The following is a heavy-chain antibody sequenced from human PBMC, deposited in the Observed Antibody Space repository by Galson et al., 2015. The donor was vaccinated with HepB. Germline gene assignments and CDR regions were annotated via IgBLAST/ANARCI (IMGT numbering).Heavy chain of an antibody. D-gene: IGHD6-13*01. Sequence: SLRLSCAASGFTFSNAWMSWVRQAPGMGLEWVGRIKSKTDGGTTDYAAPVKGRFTISRDDSKNTLYLQMNSLKTEDTAVYYCTTAFYSSSWSSMDVWGQGTTVTVSS. CDR2: IKSKTDGGTT. V-gene: IGHV3-15*01. J-gene: IGHJ6*02. CDR1: GFTFSNAW. CDR3: TTAFYSSSWSSMDV.